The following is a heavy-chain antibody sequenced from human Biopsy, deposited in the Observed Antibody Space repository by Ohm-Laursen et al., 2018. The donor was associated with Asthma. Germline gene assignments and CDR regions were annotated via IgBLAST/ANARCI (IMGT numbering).Heavy chain of an antibody. J-gene: IGHJ6*02. CDR2: ISVYNGNT. V-gene: IGHV1-18*01. CDR3: ARAVDYSHYYGIDV. Sequence: ASVKVSCKTSGYTFNSAGISWVRQAPGQGLEWMGWISVYNGNTKVAQKLQDRVTMTTDTSTSTAYMELRSLRSDDTAVYFCARAVDYSHYYGIDVWGQGTTVTVS. D-gene: IGHD3-10*01. CDR1: GYTFNSAG.